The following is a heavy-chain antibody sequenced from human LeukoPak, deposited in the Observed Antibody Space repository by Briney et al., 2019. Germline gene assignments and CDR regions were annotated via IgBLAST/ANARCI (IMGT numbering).Heavy chain of an antibody. CDR2: IYRGGGT. D-gene: IGHD2-15*01. J-gene: IGHJ6*02. Sequence: GASLRLSCAASGFTVSSIYMSWVRQAPGKGLERVSIIYRGGGTSYANSVRGRFIISRDNSKNTLYLQMNSLRAEDTAVYYCARGAAPDVWGQGTTVTVSS. CDR3: ARGAAPDV. CDR1: GFTVSSIY. V-gene: IGHV3-53*01.